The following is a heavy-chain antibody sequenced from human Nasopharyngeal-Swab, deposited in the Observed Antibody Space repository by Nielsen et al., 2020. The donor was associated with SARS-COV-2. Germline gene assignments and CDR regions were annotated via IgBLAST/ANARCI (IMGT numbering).Heavy chain of an antibody. D-gene: IGHD4-17*01. Sequence: VRQMPGKGLEWVSSISSSSSYIYYADSVKGRFTISRDNVKNSLYLQMNSLRAEDTAVYYCARDDYGDYEDAFDIWGQGTMVTVSS. CDR3: ARDDYGDYEDAFDI. J-gene: IGHJ3*02. CDR2: ISSSSSYI. V-gene: IGHV3-21*01.